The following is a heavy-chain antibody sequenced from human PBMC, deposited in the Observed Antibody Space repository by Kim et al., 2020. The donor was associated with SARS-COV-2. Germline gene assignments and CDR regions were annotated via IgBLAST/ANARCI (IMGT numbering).Heavy chain of an antibody. J-gene: IGHJ5*02. D-gene: IGHD2-15*01. CDR3: ARGPRYCSGGSCLERDWFDP. CDR2: INHSGST. Sequence: SETLSLTCAVYGGSFSGYYWSWIRQPPGKGLEWIGEINHSGSTNYNPSLKRRVTISLDTSKNQFSLKLRSVTAADPAVYYCARGPRYCSGGSCLERDWFDPRGERSLVTDS. V-gene: IGHV4-34*01. CDR1: GGSFSGYY.